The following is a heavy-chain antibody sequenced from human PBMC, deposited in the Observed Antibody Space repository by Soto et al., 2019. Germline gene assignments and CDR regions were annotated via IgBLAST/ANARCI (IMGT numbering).Heavy chain of an antibody. Sequence: GGSLRLSCAASGFTFSSYAMSWVRQAPGKGLEWVSAISGSGGSTYYADSVKGRFTISRDNSKNTLYLQMNSLRAEDTAVYYCAKDTKMGKLRYFDWLLGGFDYWGQGTLVTVSS. CDR2: ISGSGGST. D-gene: IGHD3-9*01. CDR1: GFTFSSYA. V-gene: IGHV3-23*01. J-gene: IGHJ4*02. CDR3: AKDTKMGKLRYFDWLLGGFDY.